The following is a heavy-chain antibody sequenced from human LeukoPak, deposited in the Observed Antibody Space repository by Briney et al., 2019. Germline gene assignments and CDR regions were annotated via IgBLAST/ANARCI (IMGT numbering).Heavy chain of an antibody. J-gene: IGHJ3*02. Sequence: GSTYYADSVKGRFTISRDNSKNTLYLQMNSLRAEDTAVYYCAKDANLIYYDSSGFDAFDIWGQGTMVTVSS. V-gene: IGHV3-23*01. CDR2: GST. D-gene: IGHD3-22*01. CDR3: AKDANLIYYDSSGFDAFDI.